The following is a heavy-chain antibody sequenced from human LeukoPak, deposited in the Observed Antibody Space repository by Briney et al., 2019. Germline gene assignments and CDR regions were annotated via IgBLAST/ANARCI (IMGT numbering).Heavy chain of an antibody. D-gene: IGHD5-18*01. J-gene: IGHJ4*02. CDR1: GLTLCSYS. CDR3: ARGPEDTAMDYYFDY. Sequence: GGPVPLLRAASGLTLCSYSMNEPAPPPGKTVVYASSISSSSSYIYYADSVKGRFTISRDNAKNYLYLQMNSLRAEDTPVYYCARGPEDTAMDYYFDYWGQGTLVTVSS. CDR2: ISSSSSYI. V-gene: IGHV3-21*01.